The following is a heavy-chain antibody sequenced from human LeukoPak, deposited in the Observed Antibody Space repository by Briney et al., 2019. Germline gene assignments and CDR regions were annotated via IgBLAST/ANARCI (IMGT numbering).Heavy chain of an antibody. V-gene: IGHV4-4*07. CDR1: GDSLSSYY. CDR2: IYPSGSA. Sequence: SETLSLTCDVSGDSLSSYYWSWIRQPAGKGLEWLGRIYPSGSANYNPSLKSRGTMSVDTSKNQFSLRLSSVTAAATAVYFCARDYNNWYFDLWGRGTLVTVSS. D-gene: IGHD5-24*01. CDR3: ARDYNNWYFDL. J-gene: IGHJ2*01.